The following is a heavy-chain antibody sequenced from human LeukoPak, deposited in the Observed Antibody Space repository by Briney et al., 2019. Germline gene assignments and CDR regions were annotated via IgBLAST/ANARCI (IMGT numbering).Heavy chain of an antibody. D-gene: IGHD3-10*01. CDR1: VYSFTSYW. J-gene: IGHJ5*02. CDR2: IYTGDSAT. V-gene: IGHV5-51*01. CDR3: ARVMYEVRGFDP. Sequence: GESRKIPCKVSVYSFTSYWIGWVRQMPGKGLEWMAIIYTGDSATRTSPSFQGQVTTSADKSTSTVYLQWSSMKASDTAMYYCARVMYEVRGFDPWGQGTLVTVSS.